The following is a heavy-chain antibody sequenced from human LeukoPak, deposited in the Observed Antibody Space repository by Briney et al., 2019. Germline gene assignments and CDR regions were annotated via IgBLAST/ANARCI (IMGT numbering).Heavy chain of an antibody. Sequence: GASVKVSCKSSGYTFNSYGITWVRQAPGQGLEWMGIINPRGGSTSYTQKFQGRVTMTRDTSTSTVYMELSSLRSEDTAVYYCARVKSYYYDTSDKDAFDIWGQGTMVTVSS. CDR1: GYTFNSYG. V-gene: IGHV1-46*02. D-gene: IGHD3-22*01. CDR2: INPRGGST. J-gene: IGHJ3*02. CDR3: ARVKSYYYDTSDKDAFDI.